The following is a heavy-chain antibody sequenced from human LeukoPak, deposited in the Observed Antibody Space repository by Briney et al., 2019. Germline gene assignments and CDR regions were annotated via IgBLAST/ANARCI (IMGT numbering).Heavy chain of an antibody. CDR3: AKGSRLVITRVDY. CDR2: ISGSGGNT. D-gene: IGHD3-9*01. Sequence: GGSLRLSCEASGFTFSNYGMNWVRQAPGKGLEWVSSISGSGGNTYYVDSVKGRFTVSRDNSKNTLYLQMNSLRAEDTAVYYCAKGSRLVITRVDYWGQGTLVTVSS. CDR1: GFTFSNYG. J-gene: IGHJ4*02. V-gene: IGHV3-23*01.